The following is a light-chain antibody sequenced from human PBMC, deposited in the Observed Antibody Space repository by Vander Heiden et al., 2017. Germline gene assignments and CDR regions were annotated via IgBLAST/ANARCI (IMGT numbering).Light chain of an antibody. Sequence: DIQMTQSPSSLSASVGDRVTITCRASQSISSYLNWYQQKPGKAPKLLIYAASSLQSGVPSRFSGSGSGTDFTLTISSLQPEDFATYYCQQSDSTPATFGQGTKVXIK. V-gene: IGKV1-39*01. CDR2: AAS. CDR3: QQSDSTPAT. CDR1: QSISSY. J-gene: IGKJ1*01.